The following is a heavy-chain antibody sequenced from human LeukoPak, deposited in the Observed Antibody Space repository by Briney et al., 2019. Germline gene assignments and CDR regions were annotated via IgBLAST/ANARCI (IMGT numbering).Heavy chain of an antibody. J-gene: IGHJ4*02. CDR3: ASSGTLRYFDWLLRGYFDY. CDR1: GFTFSSYS. D-gene: IGHD3-9*01. V-gene: IGHV3-21*01. CDR2: ISSSSSSYI. Sequence: PGGSLRLSCAASGFTFSSYSMNWVRQAPGKGLEWVSSISSSSSSYIYYADSVKGRFTISRDNAKNSLYLQMNSLRAEDTAVYYCASSGTLRYFDWLLRGYFDYWGQGTLVTVSS.